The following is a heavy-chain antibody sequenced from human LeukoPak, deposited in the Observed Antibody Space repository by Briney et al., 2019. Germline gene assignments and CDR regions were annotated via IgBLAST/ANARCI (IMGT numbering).Heavy chain of an antibody. CDR1: GGSISSYY. D-gene: IGHD2-15*01. CDR3: ARGVVYPDY. CDR2: IYYSGST. V-gene: IGHV4-59*01. Sequence: PSETLSLTCTVSGGSISSYYWSWIRQPPGKGLEWIGYIYYSGSTNYNPSLKSRVTISVDTSKNQFSLKLSSVTAADTAVYYCARGVVYPDYWGQGTLVTVSS. J-gene: IGHJ4*02.